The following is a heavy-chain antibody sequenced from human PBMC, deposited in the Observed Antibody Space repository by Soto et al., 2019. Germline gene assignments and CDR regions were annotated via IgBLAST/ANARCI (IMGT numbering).Heavy chain of an antibody. D-gene: IGHD3-22*01. CDR2: INPNSSGT. V-gene: IGHV1-2*02. CDR3: ARDLIVDGPDNYAMDV. Sequence: GASVKVSCKASGYRLRSNYIHWVRQAPGQGLEWLGWINPNSSGTVYAQKFQGRVTMTRDTSLTTVYMQLNRLTPDDTAIYYCARDLIVDGPDNYAMDVWGQGTAVTVSS. CDR1: GYRLRSNY. J-gene: IGHJ6*02.